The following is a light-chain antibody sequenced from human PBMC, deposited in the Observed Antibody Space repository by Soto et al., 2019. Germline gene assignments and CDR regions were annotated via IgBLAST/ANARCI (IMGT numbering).Light chain of an antibody. CDR1: QSLGNW. V-gene: IGKV1-5*03. J-gene: IGKJ1*01. CDR2: KAS. CDR3: QQYSSWT. Sequence: DIQMTQSPSTLSASVGDRVTITCRASQSLGNWLAWYQQKPGKAPKLLIYKASSLESGVPSRFSGSGSGTEFTLTISSLQPDDFATYYCQQYSSWTFGQGIKVEI.